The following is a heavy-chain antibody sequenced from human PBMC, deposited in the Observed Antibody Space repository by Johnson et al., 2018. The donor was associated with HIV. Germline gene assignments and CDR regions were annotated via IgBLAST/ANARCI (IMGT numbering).Heavy chain of an antibody. V-gene: IGHV3-66*01. CDR1: GFTVSSNY. CDR3: ARDRGGMGYAFDI. CDR2: IYSGGSA. Sequence: VQLVESGGGVVQPGGSLRLSCAASGFTVSSNYMTWVRQAPGKGLEWVSIIYSGGSAFYADSVKGRFTISRDNSKNTLYLQMDSLRIEATAVYYCARDRGGMGYAFDIWGHGTKVSVSS. J-gene: IGHJ3*02. D-gene: IGHD3-16*01.